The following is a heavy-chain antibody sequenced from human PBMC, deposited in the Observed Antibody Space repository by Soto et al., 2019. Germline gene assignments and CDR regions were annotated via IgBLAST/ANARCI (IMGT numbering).Heavy chain of an antibody. CDR2: IGSGDT. Sequence: QVQLVQSGATQEKPGASVKVSCEAFGYSFDSYAYSWVRQAPGQGLEWMGRIGSGDTNYAQKLEGRVTMTTHTSTNTAYMELRSLRSDDTALYYCARENDPYGFDLWGQGTMVTVSS. J-gene: IGHJ3*01. V-gene: IGHV1-18*01. CDR1: GYSFDSYA. CDR3: ARENDPYGFDL.